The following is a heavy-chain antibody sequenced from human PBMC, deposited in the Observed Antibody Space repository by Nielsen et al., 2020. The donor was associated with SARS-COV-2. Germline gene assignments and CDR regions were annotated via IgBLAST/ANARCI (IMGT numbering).Heavy chain of an antibody. CDR2: IYYSGST. CDR3: ARGFDY. Sequence: GSLRLSCTVSGGSISSGDYYWSWVRQPPGKGLEWIGYIYYSGSTNYNPSLKSRVTISVDTSKNQFSMKLSSVTAADTAVYYCARGFDYWGQGTLVTVSS. CDR1: GGSISSGDYY. J-gene: IGHJ4*02. V-gene: IGHV4-61*08.